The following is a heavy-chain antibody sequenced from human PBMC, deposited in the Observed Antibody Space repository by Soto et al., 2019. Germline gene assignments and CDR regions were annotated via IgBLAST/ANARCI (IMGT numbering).Heavy chain of an antibody. Sequence: QVQLVQSGAEAKKPGASVKVSCKASGYTFTSYGISWVRQAPGQGLEWMGWISAYNGNTNYAQKLQGRVTMTTDTSTSTAYMELRSLRSDDTAVYYCARDQSSPVGDYYYYYGMDVWGQGTTVTVSS. D-gene: IGHD3-3*01. CDR2: ISAYNGNT. V-gene: IGHV1-18*01. CDR1: GYTFTSYG. CDR3: ARDQSSPVGDYYYYYGMDV. J-gene: IGHJ6*02.